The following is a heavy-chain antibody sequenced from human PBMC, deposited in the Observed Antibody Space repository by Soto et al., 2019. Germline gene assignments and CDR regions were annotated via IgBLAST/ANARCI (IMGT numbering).Heavy chain of an antibody. J-gene: IGHJ6*02. D-gene: IGHD3-10*01. CDR2: MNPNSGNT. CDR1: GYTFTSYD. Sequence: ASVKVSCKASGYTFTSYDINWVRQATGQGLEWMGWMNPNSGNTGYAQKFQGRFTMTRNTSISTAYMELSSLRSEDTAVYYCARGSGELGYYYGIDVWGQGTTGTVSS. CDR3: ARGSGELGYYYGIDV. V-gene: IGHV1-8*01.